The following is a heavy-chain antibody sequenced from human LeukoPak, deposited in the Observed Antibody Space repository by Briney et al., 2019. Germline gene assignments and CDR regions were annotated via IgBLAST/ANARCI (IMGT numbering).Heavy chain of an antibody. CDR2: MNPISGNT. CDR3: TRGFQGAVGY. J-gene: IGHJ4*02. V-gene: IGHV1-8*01. Sequence: GASVKVSCKASGYTFTSYDINWVRQANAPGLERMGWMNPISGNTGHAQKFQGRVTITRNISISTAYMELSSLRSEDTAVYYCTRGFQGAVGYWGQGTLVTVSS. D-gene: IGHD1-26*01. CDR1: GYTFTSYD.